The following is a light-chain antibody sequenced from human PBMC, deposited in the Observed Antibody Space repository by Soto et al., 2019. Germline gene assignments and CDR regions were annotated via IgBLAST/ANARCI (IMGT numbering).Light chain of an antibody. CDR2: DVS. V-gene: IGKV1-13*02. CDR1: QGIRGA. Sequence: AIQLTPSPSSLSASVGDRVTITSRASQGIRGALAWYQQKPGKPPKLLIFDVSSLQSGVPARFSGSGSGTDFTLTISSLQPEDFATYYCQQFNTYPITFGQGTRLEIK. CDR3: QQFNTYPIT. J-gene: IGKJ5*01.